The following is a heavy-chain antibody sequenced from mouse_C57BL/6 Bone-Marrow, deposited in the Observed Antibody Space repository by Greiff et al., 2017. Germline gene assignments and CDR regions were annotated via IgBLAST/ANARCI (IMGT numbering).Heavy chain of an antibody. CDR1: GYTFTSYW. J-gene: IGHJ3*01. CDR3: AREGGDSAGDPAGCAY. D-gene: IGHD3-2*02. V-gene: IGHV1-69*01. CDR2: IDPSDSST. Sequence: QVQLQQSGAELVMPGASVKLSCKASGYTFTSYWMHWVKQRPGQGLEWIGEIDPSDSSTNYNQKFKGKSTLTVDKSSSTAYMQLSSLTSEDSAVYYCAREGGDSAGDPAGCAYWGQGTRVTVSA.